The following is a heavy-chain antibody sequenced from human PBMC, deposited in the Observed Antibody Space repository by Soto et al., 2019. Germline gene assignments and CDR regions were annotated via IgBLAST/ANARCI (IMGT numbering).Heavy chain of an antibody. CDR1: GYTFTDYA. Sequence: ASVKVSCKASGYTFTDYAMHWVRQAPGQRLEWMGWISTGNGNTKYSQKFQGRVTITRDTSATTAYMEMNSLRAEDTAVYYCARESEDLTSNFDYWGQGTLVTVSS. J-gene: IGHJ4*02. CDR2: ISTGNGNT. CDR3: ARESEDLTSNFDY. V-gene: IGHV1-3*04.